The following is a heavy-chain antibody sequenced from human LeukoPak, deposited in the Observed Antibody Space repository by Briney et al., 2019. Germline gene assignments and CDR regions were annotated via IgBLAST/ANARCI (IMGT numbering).Heavy chain of an antibody. CDR1: GFTFSDYY. D-gene: IGHD5-24*01. CDR2: ISRSGSTI. CDR3: ARDGYNPHFDY. V-gene: IGHV3-11*04. J-gene: IGHJ4*02. Sequence: GGSLRLSCAAYGFTFSDYYMSWIRQAPGKGLGWVSYISRSGSTIYYADAVKGRFTMSRDNAKNSLYLQMNSLRAEDTAVYYCARDGYNPHFDYWGQGALVTVSS.